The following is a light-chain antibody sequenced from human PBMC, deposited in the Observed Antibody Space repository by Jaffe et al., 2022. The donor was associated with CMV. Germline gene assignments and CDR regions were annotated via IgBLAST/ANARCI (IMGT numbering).Light chain of an antibody. Sequence: EIVLTQSPGTLSLSPGERATLSCRASQSVSSNYLAWYQQKPGQAPRLLIYGASRRATGIPDRFSGSGSGKDFTLAINRLEPEDFAMYYCQQYGNSPYTFGQGTKLEI. J-gene: IGKJ2*01. CDR3: QQYGNSPYT. V-gene: IGKV3-20*01. CDR2: GAS. CDR1: QSVSSNY.